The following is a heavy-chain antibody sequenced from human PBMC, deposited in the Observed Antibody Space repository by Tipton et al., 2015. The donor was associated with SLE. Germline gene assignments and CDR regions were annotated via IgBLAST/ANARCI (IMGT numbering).Heavy chain of an antibody. CDR3: ARDQGYDSSGSFDY. CDR1: GFTFSSYG. CDR2: IWYDGSNK. V-gene: IGHV3-33*01. J-gene: IGHJ4*02. D-gene: IGHD3-22*01. Sequence: RSLRLSCAASGFTFSSYGMHWVRQAPGKGLEWVAVIWYDGSNKYYADFVKGRFTISRDNSKNTLYLQMNSLRAEDTAVYYCARDQGYDSSGSFDYWGQGTLVTVSS.